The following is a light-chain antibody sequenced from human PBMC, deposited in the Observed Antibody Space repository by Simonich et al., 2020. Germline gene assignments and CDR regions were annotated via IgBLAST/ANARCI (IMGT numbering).Light chain of an antibody. V-gene: IGKV1-NL1*01. CDR3: QQYYSTPWT. CDR2: AAS. Sequence: DIQMTQSPSSVSASVGDRVTITCRASQGISSWLAWYQQKPGKAPKLLIYAASRLESGVPSRFSGSGAGTDYTLTISSLQPEDFATYYCQQYYSTPWTFGQGTKVEIK. CDR1: QGISSW. J-gene: IGKJ1*01.